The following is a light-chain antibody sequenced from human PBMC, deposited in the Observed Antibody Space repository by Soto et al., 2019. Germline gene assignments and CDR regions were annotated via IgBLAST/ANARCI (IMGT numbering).Light chain of an antibody. Sequence: IPVTQSPSSVSASLGDRVTITCRASQHIGTWLAWYQQKPGKAPQFLIYTASTLYCGVPSRFRGSRSGTDITLTISSLRPEDFATYYCQQANRFPSSFGPGTKVDV. CDR3: QQANRFPSS. CDR1: QHIGTW. J-gene: IGKJ3*01. V-gene: IGKV1-12*02. CDR2: TAS.